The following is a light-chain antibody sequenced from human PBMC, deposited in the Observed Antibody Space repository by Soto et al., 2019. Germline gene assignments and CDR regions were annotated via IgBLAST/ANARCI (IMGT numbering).Light chain of an antibody. Sequence: QAVLTQPPSVSGAPGQRVTISCTGSGSNIGAGYDVHWYQHLPGTAPKLLIYKNNLRPSGVPDRFSGSKSGASASLAISGLQSEDESDYYCAAWDDSLKGLVFGGGTKLTVL. CDR2: KNN. CDR1: GSNIGAGYD. CDR3: AAWDDSLKGLV. J-gene: IGLJ2*01. V-gene: IGLV1-40*01.